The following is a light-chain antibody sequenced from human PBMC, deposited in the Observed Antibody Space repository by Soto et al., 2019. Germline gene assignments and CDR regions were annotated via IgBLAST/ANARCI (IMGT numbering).Light chain of an antibody. CDR1: QTIFNW. V-gene: IGKV1-5*01. J-gene: IGKJ1*01. Sequence: DIQMTQSPSTLSASVGDRVTITCRASQTIFNWLAWYQRKPGRAPNLLIYDASSLQSGVPSTFSGSGSGTEFTLTISSLQPDDFATYYCQQYNSLWTFGQGTKVDIK. CDR2: DAS. CDR3: QQYNSLWT.